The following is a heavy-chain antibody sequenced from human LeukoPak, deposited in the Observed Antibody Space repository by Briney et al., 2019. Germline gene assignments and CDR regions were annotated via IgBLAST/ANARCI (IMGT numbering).Heavy chain of an antibody. CDR3: ARDRANYGEPYYFDY. Sequence: GGTLRLSCAASGFTFGAYSMNWVPQAPGKGLEWGSYISSGSSYIYYADSVKGRLTISRDNAKNSLYLQMNSLRAEDTAVYYCARDRANYGEPYYFDYRGQGTLVTVSS. CDR1: GFTFGAYS. V-gene: IGHV3-21*01. D-gene: IGHD4-17*01. CDR2: ISSGSSYI. J-gene: IGHJ4*02.